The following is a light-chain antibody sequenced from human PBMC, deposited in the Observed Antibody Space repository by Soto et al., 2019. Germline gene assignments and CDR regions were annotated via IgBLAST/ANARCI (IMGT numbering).Light chain of an antibody. CDR3: QQYNNWPPYT. V-gene: IGKV3-15*01. Sequence: EIVMTQSPATLSVSPGDRATLSCRASHNVSSSLAWYQQKPGQAPRLLIYGASTRATGIPARFSGSGSGTEFTLTISGLLSEDFAVYFCQQYNNWPPYTFGQGTKLEIK. CDR2: GAS. CDR1: HNVSSS. J-gene: IGKJ2*01.